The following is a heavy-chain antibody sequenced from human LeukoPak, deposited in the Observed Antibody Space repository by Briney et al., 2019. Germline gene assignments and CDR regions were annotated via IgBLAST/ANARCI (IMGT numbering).Heavy chain of an antibody. CDR1: GFSFSTYD. V-gene: IGHV3-23*01. D-gene: IGHD2-2*01. CDR2: ISGSGSNK. J-gene: IGHJ6*03. CDR3: AKVKRSTTYFIDV. Sequence: PGGSLRLSCAASGFSFSTYDMTWVRQAPGKGLEWVSGISGSGSNKHDADSVKGRFLISRDNSKNILYLQMNSLRAEDTALYLCAKVKRSTTYFIDVWGSGTPVTVSS.